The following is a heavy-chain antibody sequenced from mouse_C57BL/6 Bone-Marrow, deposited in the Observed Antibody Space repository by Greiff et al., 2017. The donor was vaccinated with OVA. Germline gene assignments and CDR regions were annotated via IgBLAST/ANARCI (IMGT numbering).Heavy chain of an antibody. CDR2: IHPNSGST. D-gene: IGHD1-1*01. CDR1: GYTFTSYW. Sequence: QVHVKQPGAELVKPGASVKLSCKASGYTFTSYWMHWVKQRPGQGLEWIGMIHPNSGSTNYNEKFKSKATLTVDKSSSTAYMQLSSLTSEDSAVYYCANGTVVATPFAYWGQGTLVTVSA. V-gene: IGHV1-64*01. J-gene: IGHJ3*01. CDR3: ANGTVVATPFAY.